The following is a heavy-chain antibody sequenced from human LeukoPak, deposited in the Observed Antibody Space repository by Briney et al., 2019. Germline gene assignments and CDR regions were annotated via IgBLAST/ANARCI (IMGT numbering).Heavy chain of an antibody. CDR1: GFTFSSYS. Sequence: PGGSLRLSCEASGFTFSSYSMTWVRQAPGQGLEWVANIDEDGSEKYHVDSVKGRFTISRDNAKNTLYLQMNSLRAEDTAVYYCAKVRSSGWYYFDYWGQGTLVTVSS. J-gene: IGHJ4*02. D-gene: IGHD6-19*01. CDR3: AKVRSSGWYYFDY. V-gene: IGHV3-7*05. CDR2: IDEDGSEK.